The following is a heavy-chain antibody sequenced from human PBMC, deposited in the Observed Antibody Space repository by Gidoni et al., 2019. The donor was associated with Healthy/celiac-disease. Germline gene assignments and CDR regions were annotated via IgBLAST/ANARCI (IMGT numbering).Heavy chain of an antibody. V-gene: IGHV4-34*01. J-gene: IGHJ1*01. CDR3: ARAPYYDFWSGYYTAEYFQH. Sequence: QVQLQQWGAGLLKPSETLPLTCAVSGGSFSGYYWSWIRQPPGKGLEWIGEINHSGSTNYNPSLKSRVTISVDTSKNQFSLKLSSVTAADTAVYYCARAPYYDFWSGYYTAEYFQHWGQGTLVTVSS. CDR2: INHSGST. D-gene: IGHD3-3*01. CDR1: GGSFSGYY.